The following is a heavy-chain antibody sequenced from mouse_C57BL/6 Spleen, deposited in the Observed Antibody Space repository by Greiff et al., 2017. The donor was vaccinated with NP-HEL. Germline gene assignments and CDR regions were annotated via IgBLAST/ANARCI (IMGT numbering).Heavy chain of an antibody. CDR1: GFTFSSYG. V-gene: IGHV5-6*01. D-gene: IGHD1-1*01. Sequence: EVQLVESGGDLVKPGGSLKLSCAASGFTFSSYGMSWVRQTPDKRLEWVATISSGGSYTYYPDSVQGRFTLSRDNDKNTLYLQMSSLKSEDTAMYYCARPFITTVVAPDYYAMDYWGQGTSVTVSS. CDR2: ISSGGSYT. CDR3: ARPFITTVVAPDYYAMDY. J-gene: IGHJ4*01.